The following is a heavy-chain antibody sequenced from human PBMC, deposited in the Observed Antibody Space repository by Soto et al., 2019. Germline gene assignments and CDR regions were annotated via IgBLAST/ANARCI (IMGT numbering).Heavy chain of an antibody. V-gene: IGHV1-18*01. J-gene: IGHJ4*02. Sequence: QVHLVQSGAEVKKPGASVKVSCKASGYTFTSYGITWVRQAPGQGLEWRGWISAHNGNTDYAQKRQGRVIVTRDTSTSTAYMELRSLRSDDTAVYYCARGRYGDYWGQGALVTVSS. CDR3: ARGRYGDY. CDR1: GYTFTSYG. CDR2: ISAHNGNT. D-gene: IGHD1-1*01.